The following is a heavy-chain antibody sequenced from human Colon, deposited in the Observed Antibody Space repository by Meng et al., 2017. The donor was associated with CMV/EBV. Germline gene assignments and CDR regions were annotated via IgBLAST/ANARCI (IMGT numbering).Heavy chain of an antibody. V-gene: IGHV3-7*01. D-gene: IGHD3-3*01. CDR3: ARSNVLRFLEWLLIDY. J-gene: IGHJ4*02. Sequence: GGSLRLSCAASGLRFSSFWMSWVRQAPGGGLEWVAKIKQDGSESWYVDSVKGRFTISRDNAKNSVYLQMNSLRAEDTAVYYCARSNVLRFLEWLLIDYWGQGTLVTVSS. CDR2: IKQDGSES. CDR1: GLRFSSFW.